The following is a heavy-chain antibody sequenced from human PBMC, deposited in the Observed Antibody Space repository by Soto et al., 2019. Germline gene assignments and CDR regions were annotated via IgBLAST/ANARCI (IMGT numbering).Heavy chain of an antibody. V-gene: IGHV3-15*01. Sequence: EVQLVESGGGLVKPGGSLRLSCAASGFTFSNAWMSWVRQAPGKGLEWVGRIKSKTDGATTDYAAPVKGRFTISSVDSKNTLYLQMNSLKTEDTAVYYCTTDNEFWSGFRCLPDYWGQGTLVTVSS. CDR1: GFTFSNAW. CDR3: TTDNEFWSGFRCLPDY. CDR2: IKSKTDGATT. J-gene: IGHJ4*02. D-gene: IGHD3-3*01.